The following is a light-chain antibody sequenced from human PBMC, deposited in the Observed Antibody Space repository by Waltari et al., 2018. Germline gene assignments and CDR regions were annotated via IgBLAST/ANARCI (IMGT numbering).Light chain of an antibody. V-gene: IGLV1-36*01. CDR2: YDD. Sequence: QSVLTPPPSVSEAPRQRVTIACSGSRSTLRTTALTWYQQLPGKAPQLLIYYDDLLPPGVSDRFSGSKSGTSASLAISGLQSDDEADYYCAAWDDSLNGVVFGGGTKLTVL. CDR1: RSTLRTTA. CDR3: AAWDDSLNGVV. J-gene: IGLJ2*01.